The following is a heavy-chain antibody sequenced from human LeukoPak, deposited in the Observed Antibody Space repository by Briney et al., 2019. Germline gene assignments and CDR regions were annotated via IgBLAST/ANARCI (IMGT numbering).Heavy chain of an antibody. CDR1: GGTFSSYA. CDR3: AGCLVYGDYVGWFDP. J-gene: IGHJ5*02. CDR2: IIPIFGTA. Sequence: SVKVSCKASGGTFSSYAISWVRQAPGQGLEWMGGIIPIFGTANYAQKFQGRVTITTDESTSTAYMELSILRSEDTAVYYCAGCLVYGDYVGWFDPWGQGTLVTVSS. D-gene: IGHD4-17*01. V-gene: IGHV1-69*05.